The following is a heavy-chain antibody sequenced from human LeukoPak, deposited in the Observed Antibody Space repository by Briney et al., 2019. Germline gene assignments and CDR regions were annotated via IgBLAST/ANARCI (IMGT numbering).Heavy chain of an antibody. CDR1: GGSISSSSYY. CDR2: INHSGST. J-gene: IGHJ3*02. CDR3: ARESPPGYCSGGSCRIDAFDI. Sequence: PSETLSLTCTVSGGSISSSSYYWSWIRQPPGKGLEWIGEINHSGSTYYNPSLKSRVTISVDTSKNQFSLKLSSVTAADTAVYYCARESPPGYCSGGSCRIDAFDIWGHGTMVTVSS. D-gene: IGHD2-15*01. V-gene: IGHV4-39*07.